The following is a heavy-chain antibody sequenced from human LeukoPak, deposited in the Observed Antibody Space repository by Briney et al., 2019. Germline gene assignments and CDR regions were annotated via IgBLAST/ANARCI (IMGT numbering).Heavy chain of an antibody. CDR1: GGSISSYY. V-gene: IGHV4-59*01. J-gene: IGHJ6*02. Sequence: SETLSLTCTVSGGSISSYYWSWIRQPPGKGLEWIGYIYYSGSTNYNPSLKSRVTISVDTSKNQFSLKLSSMTAADTAVYYCARVYYDFWSGYNYYYYGMDVWGQGTTVTVSS. D-gene: IGHD3-3*01. CDR2: IYYSGST. CDR3: ARVYYDFWSGYNYYYYGMDV.